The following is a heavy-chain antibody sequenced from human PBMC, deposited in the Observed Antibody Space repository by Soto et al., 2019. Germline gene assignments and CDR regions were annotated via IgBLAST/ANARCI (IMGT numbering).Heavy chain of an antibody. CDR2: ISGSSRTI. CDR3: ARDRVAPYATGAVDY. CDR1: GFTFSNDA. D-gene: IGHD2-2*01. Sequence: EVQLLDSGGDLVQPGGSLRLSCVASGFTFSNDAMSWVRQAPGKGLEWVSGISGSSRTIYYADSVKGRFITSRDNSQNKVNPQMSGLTVEDTAVYYFARDRVAPYATGAVDYGGQETLFSVSS. V-gene: IGHV3-23*01. J-gene: IGHJ4*02.